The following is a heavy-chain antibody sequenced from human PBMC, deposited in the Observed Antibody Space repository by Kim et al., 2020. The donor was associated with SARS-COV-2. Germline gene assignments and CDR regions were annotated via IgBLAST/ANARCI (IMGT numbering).Heavy chain of an antibody. Sequence: SETLSLTCTVSGYSIGSHYYWGWIRQPPGKGLEWIGSVSHTGRTYYDPSLKSRAAISLDTSKNQFSLIVSSVTAADTAVYYCARSTGTENDYWGQGTLVAVSS. CDR3: ARSTGTENDY. CDR2: VSHTGRT. J-gene: IGHJ4*02. D-gene: IGHD2-8*02. V-gene: IGHV4-38-2*02. CDR1: GYSIGSHYY.